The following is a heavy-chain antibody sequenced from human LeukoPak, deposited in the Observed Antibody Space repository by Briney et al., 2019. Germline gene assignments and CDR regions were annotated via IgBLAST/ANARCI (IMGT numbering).Heavy chain of an antibody. Sequence: GGSLRLSCAASGFSFSNAWMSWVRQAPGKGLEWVGRIKSKTTGGTTDFAAPVKGRFTISRDDSKNTLYLQMNSLKIEDTAMYYCTTCTGGSCYSDHWGQGTLVTVSS. D-gene: IGHD2-8*02. V-gene: IGHV3-15*01. CDR1: GFSFSNAW. J-gene: IGHJ4*02. CDR2: IKSKTTGGTT. CDR3: TTCTGGSCYSDH.